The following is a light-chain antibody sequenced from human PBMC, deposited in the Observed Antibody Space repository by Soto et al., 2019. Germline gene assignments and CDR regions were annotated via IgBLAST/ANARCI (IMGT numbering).Light chain of an antibody. CDR1: QSVSSGY. CDR2: GAS. J-gene: IGKJ4*01. Sequence: EIVLTQSPGTLSLSPGERATLSCRASQSVSSGYLAWYQQKPGQAPRLLIYGASSRATGIPDRFSGSGSGTDFTLTISRLEPEDFAVYYCQLGLTFGGGTKVEIK. CDR3: QLGLT. V-gene: IGKV3-20*01.